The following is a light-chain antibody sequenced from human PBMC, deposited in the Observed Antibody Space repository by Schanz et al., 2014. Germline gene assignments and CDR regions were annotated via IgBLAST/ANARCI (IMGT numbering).Light chain of an antibody. CDR3: QKYDRAPWT. CDR1: QSVNIN. CDR2: GAS. J-gene: IGKJ1*01. Sequence: EIVLTQSPATLSVSPGERATLSCRASQSVNINLAWYQQKPGQAPRLLIYGASTRATDIPARFSGSGSGTEFTLTISSLQPEDVATYYCQKYDRAPWTFGQGTRVEIK. V-gene: IGKV3-15*01.